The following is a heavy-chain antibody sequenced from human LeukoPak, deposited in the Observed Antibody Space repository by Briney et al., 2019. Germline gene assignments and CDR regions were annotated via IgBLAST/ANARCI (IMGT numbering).Heavy chain of an antibody. D-gene: IGHD5-12*01. V-gene: IGHV1-2*02. Sequence: ASVKVSCKASGYTFTGYYMHWVRQAPGQGLEWMGWINPNSGGTNYAQRFQGRVTMTRDTSISTAYMELSRLRSDDTAVYYCARDGEDIVATIRPSHFDYWGQGTLVTVSS. CDR3: ARDGEDIVATIRPSHFDY. CDR2: INPNSGGT. J-gene: IGHJ4*02. CDR1: GYTFTGYY.